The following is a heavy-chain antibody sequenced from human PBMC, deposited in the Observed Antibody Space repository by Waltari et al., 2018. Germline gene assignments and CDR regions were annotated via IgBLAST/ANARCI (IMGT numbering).Heavy chain of an antibody. CDR1: GFTFSSYA. Sequence: EVQLLESGGGWVQPGGSVRLSCAASGFTFSSYAMRWLRPAPGKGLEWVSAISGSGGSTYYADSVKGRFTISRDNSKNTLYLQMNSLRAEDTAVYYCAKGYDYIWGSYYFDYWGQGTLVTVSS. CDR3: AKGYDYIWGSYYFDY. D-gene: IGHD3-16*01. V-gene: IGHV3-23*01. CDR2: ISGSGGST. J-gene: IGHJ4*02.